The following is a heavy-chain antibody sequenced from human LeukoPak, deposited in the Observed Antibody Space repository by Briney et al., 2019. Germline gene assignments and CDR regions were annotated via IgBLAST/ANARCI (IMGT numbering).Heavy chain of an antibody. D-gene: IGHD3-22*01. Sequence: SETRSLTCTVSGGSISSGGYYWSWIRQPPGKGLEWIGYISHSGSTYYNPSLKSRVTISVDRSKNQFSLKLSSVTAADTAIYYCARNGYYSIDYWGQGTLVTVSS. J-gene: IGHJ4*02. CDR3: ARNGYYSIDY. CDR1: GGSISSGGYY. V-gene: IGHV4-30-2*01. CDR2: ISHSGST.